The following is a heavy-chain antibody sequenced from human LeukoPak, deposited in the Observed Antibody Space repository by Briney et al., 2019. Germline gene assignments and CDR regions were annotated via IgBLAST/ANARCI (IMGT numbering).Heavy chain of an antibody. CDR1: GFTFSNYA. Sequence: PGGSLRLSCAASGFTFSNYAMNWVRQAPGRGLGWISDITGSGSNTYYADSVKGRFTISRDNSKNTLYLQMNSLRAEDTAVYYCAKVGQQLGSGYWGQGTLVTVSS. D-gene: IGHD6-13*01. CDR3: AKVGQQLGSGY. J-gene: IGHJ4*02. V-gene: IGHV3-23*01. CDR2: ITGSGSNT.